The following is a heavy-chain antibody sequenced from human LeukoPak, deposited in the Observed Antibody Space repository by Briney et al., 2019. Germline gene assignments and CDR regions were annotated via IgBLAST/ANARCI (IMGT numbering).Heavy chain of an antibody. J-gene: IGHJ4*02. D-gene: IGHD3-22*01. CDR3: AKVGHSSGYFDY. CDR1: GFTFSSYG. CDR2: ISYDESNK. V-gene: IGHV3-30*18. Sequence: GGSLRLSCAASGFTFSSYGMHWVRQAPGKGLEWVAVISYDESNKYYADSVKGRFTISRDNSKNTLYLQMNSLRAEDTAVYYCAKVGHSSGYFDYWGQGTLVTVSS.